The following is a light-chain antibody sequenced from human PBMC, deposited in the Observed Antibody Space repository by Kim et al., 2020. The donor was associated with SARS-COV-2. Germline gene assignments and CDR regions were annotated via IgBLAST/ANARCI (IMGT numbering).Light chain of an antibody. Sequence: QRVTISCSGSSSNIGNNTVVSYHQLPGGKPTLLIFYGILLPSGVSSRFSGAKSVTTASLVTSGVQSADEADYYCAAWDDGLNGWVFGGGTQLTVL. CDR1: SSNIGNNT. V-gene: IGLV1-36*01. CDR2: YGI. J-gene: IGLJ3*02. CDR3: AAWDDGLNGWV.